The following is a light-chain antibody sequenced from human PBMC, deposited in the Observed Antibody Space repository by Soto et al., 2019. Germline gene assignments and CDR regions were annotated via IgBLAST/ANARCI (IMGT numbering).Light chain of an antibody. CDR3: QVYAESRWT. CDR1: QCVNSNF. Sequence: EIVLTPSPGTLSLSPGERAPLSCRASQCVNSNFLAWYQQRPGQSPRLLFSGASSRATGIPDRFSGSGSGADFTLTISRLEPEDFAVYFCQVYAESRWTFGHGTKVEMK. J-gene: IGKJ1*01. CDR2: GAS. V-gene: IGKV3-20*01.